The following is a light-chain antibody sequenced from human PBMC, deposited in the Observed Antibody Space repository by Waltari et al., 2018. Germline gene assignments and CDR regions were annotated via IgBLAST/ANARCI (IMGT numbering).Light chain of an antibody. CDR3: MQAKFWPWT. Sequence: EVEMTQSPLTLPVTLGQPASISCRSTQSLVHTDGSTYVSWYHQRPGQSPRRLIYQVSKRDSGVPDRFSGSGSGTDFTLDISRVEAEDLGFYDCMQAKFWPWTFGQGTEVEIK. CDR1: QSLVHTDGSTY. CDR2: QVS. V-gene: IGKV2-30*02. J-gene: IGKJ1*01.